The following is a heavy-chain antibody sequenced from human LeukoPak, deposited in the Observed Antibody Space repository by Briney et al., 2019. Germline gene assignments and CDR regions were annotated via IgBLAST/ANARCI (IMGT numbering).Heavy chain of an antibody. V-gene: IGHV1-2*02. CDR3: ATTYDLWSGYLFDY. CDR2: INPNSGGT. CDR1: GYTFTGYY. J-gene: IGHJ4*02. D-gene: IGHD3-3*01. Sequence: ASVKVSCKASGYTFTGYYMHWVRQAPGQGLEWMGWINPNSGGTNYAQKFQGRVTMTRDTSISTAYMELSRLRSDDTAVYYCATTYDLWSGYLFDYWGQGTLVTVSS.